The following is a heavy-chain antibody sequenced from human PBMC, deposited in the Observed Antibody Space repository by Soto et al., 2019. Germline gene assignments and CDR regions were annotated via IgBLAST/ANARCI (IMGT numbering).Heavy chain of an antibody. J-gene: IGHJ2*01. CDR1: GGSINNNDYY. D-gene: IGHD3-22*01. CDR2: VYYSGSS. CDR3: ARMSYSYDKWYFDI. V-gene: IGHV4-30-4*01. Sequence: SETLSLTCSVSGGSINNNDYYWSWIRQTPGKGLEWIGYVYYSGSSDYIPSLKSRLSMSIDKSKNQFHLKLNSVTAADTATYFCARMSYSYDKWYFDIWGRGTLVTVSS.